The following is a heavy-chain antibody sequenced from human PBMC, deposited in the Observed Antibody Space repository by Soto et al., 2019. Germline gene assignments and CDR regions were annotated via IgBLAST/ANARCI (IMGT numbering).Heavy chain of an antibody. J-gene: IGHJ5*02. CDR3: ESEGGGRYLRLSPWFDP. V-gene: IGHV4-31*03. D-gene: IGHD2-2*01. Sequence: QVQLQESGPGLVKPSQTLSLTCTVSGGSISSGGYYWSWIRQHPGQGLEWIGYIYYSGSAYYNPSLKGRVNISVDPAKNQVSLSPGAGTGADTAGYYCESEGGGRYLRLSPWFDPWGQGTLVTVSS. CDR2: IYYSGSA. CDR1: GGSISSGGYY.